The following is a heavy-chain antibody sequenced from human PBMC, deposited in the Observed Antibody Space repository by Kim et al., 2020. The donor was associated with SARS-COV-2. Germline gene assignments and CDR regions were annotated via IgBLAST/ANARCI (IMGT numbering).Heavy chain of an antibody. J-gene: IGHJ5*02. V-gene: IGHV3-30*04. D-gene: IGHD3-10*01. Sequence: GGSLRLSCAASGFTFSAHALHWVRQAPGKGLEWVALIAYDGSHISYPDSVKGRFIISRDNTKSTLYLQMNSLRPEDTAVYYCLAEIGSRSLHHWGQGTLV. CDR2: IAYDGSHI. CDR1: GFTFSAHA. CDR3: LAEIGSRSLHH.